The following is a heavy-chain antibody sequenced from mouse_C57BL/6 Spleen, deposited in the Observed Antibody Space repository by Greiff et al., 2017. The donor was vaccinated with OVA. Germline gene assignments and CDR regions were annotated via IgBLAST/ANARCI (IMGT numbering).Heavy chain of an antibody. CDR3: TNLDV. Sequence: EVKVEESGGGLVQPGGSMKLSCVASGFTFSNYWMNWVRQSPEKGLEWVAQIRLKSENYATHYAESVKGRFTISRDDSKSSVYLQMNNLRAEDTGIYYCTNLDVWGTGTTVTVSS. J-gene: IGHJ1*03. CDR2: IRLKSENYAT. CDR1: GFTFSNYW. V-gene: IGHV6-3*01.